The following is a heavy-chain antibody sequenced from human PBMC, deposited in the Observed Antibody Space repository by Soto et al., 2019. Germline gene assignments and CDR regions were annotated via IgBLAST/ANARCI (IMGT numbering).Heavy chain of an antibody. CDR1: GYTFNSHG. CDR2: IKTYSGKT. J-gene: IGHJ6*01. D-gene: IGHD1-26*01. Sequence: QVHLVQSGGEVKKPGTSVKVSCKASGYTFNSHGIIWVRQAPGQRLEWMGWIKTYSGKTNYAQKFQGRVTMPPTTPTNTTYLELRSLRSGDTAVYYCARGPGGATKPYYYYAMDVWGQGTPITVAA. CDR3: ARGPGGATKPYYYYAMDV. V-gene: IGHV1-18*04.